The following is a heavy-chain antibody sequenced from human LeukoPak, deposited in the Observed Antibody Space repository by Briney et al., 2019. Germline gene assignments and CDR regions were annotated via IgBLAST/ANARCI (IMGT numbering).Heavy chain of an antibody. D-gene: IGHD6-13*01. J-gene: IGHJ4*02. Sequence: GGSLRLSCAASGFTVSSNYMSWVRQAPGKGLEWVSVIYSGGSTYYADSVKGRFTISRDNSKNTLYLQMNSLRAEDTAVYYCTTDSYSSTWSFDYWGQGTLVTVSS. CDR2: IYSGGST. CDR3: TTDSYSSTWSFDY. V-gene: IGHV3-66*01. CDR1: GFTVSSNY.